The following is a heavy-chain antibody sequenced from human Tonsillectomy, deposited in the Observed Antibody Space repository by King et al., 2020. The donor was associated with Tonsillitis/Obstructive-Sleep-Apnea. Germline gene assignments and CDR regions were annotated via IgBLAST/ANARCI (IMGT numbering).Heavy chain of an antibody. J-gene: IGHJ3*02. CDR2: INSDGSST. CDR3: ARDSPYGDYGAFDI. Sequence: VQLVESGGGLVQPGGSLRLSCAASGFTFSSYWMHWVRQAPGKGLVWVSRINSDGSSTSYADSVKCRFTISRDNATNTLYLQMNSLRAEDTAVYYCARDSPYGDYGAFDIWGQGTMVTVSS. D-gene: IGHD4-17*01. V-gene: IGHV3-74*01. CDR1: GFTFSSYW.